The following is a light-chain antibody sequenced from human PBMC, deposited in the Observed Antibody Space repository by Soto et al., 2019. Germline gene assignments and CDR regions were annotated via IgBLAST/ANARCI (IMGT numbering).Light chain of an antibody. CDR1: QSISSW. J-gene: IGKJ4*01. CDR2: GAS. CDR3: QQSYSTPLT. V-gene: IGKV1-39*01. Sequence: DIEMPQSPTALSASVGDRVTITCRASQSISSWLAWYQQKPGKAPKLLIYGASTRATGIPARFSGSQSGTEFTLTISSLQPEDFATYYCQQSYSTPLTFGGGTKVDIK.